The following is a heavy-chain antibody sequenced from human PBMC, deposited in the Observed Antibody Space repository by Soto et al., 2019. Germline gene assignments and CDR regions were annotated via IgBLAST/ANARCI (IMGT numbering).Heavy chain of an antibody. CDR1: GFTFSDFA. Sequence: EVQLLESGGGLVQPGGSLRLSCAATGFTFSDFAMTWVRQAPGKGPEWVSGISVTGSNTYYADSVKGRFTISRDNSKNTLYLQMNSLRAEDTARYYCVKETVAAAYVETSPFDFWGQGTLVTVSS. V-gene: IGHV3-23*01. D-gene: IGHD2-15*01. CDR2: ISVTGSNT. CDR3: VKETVAAAYVETSPFDF. J-gene: IGHJ4*02.